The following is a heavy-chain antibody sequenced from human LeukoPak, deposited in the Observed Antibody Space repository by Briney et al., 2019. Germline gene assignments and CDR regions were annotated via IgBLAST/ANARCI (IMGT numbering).Heavy chain of an antibody. J-gene: IGHJ4*02. D-gene: IGHD5-18*01. CDR2: ISYDGSNK. Sequence: PGGSLRLSCAASGFTFSSYSMNWVRQAPGKGLEWVAVISYDGSNKYYADSVKGRFTISRDNSKNTLYLQMNSLRAEDTAVYYCARATQLWLMNSEFDYWGQGTLVTVSS. CDR1: GFTFSSYS. V-gene: IGHV3-30*03. CDR3: ARATQLWLMNSEFDY.